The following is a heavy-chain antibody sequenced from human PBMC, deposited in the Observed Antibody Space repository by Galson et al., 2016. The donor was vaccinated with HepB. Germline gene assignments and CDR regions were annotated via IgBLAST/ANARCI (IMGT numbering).Heavy chain of an antibody. J-gene: IGHJ1*01. Sequence: SVKVSCKASGYTFTSYGISWMRQAPGQGLEWMGWISAYNGNTNYAQKLQGRVTMTTDTSTSTAHMELRSLRSDDTAVYYCARDLYLGIALSGTKDYFHHWGQGTLVTVSA. CDR2: ISAYNGNT. CDR1: GYTFTSYG. CDR3: ARDLYLGIALSGTKDYFHH. D-gene: IGHD6-19*01. V-gene: IGHV1-18*04.